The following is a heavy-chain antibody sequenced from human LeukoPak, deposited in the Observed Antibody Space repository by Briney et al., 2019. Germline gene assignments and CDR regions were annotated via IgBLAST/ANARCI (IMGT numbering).Heavy chain of an antibody. CDR1: GYTFTDYY. CDR3: ATGMEWLVDY. V-gene: IGHV1-69-2*01. D-gene: IGHD3-3*01. J-gene: IGHJ4*02. Sequence: ASVKVSCKVSGYTFTDYYMQWVPQGPGKGLGWMGLVDPEEGETIYAEKFQGRVTITADTSTDTAYMELSSLRSEDTAVYYCATGMEWLVDYWGQGTLVTVSS. CDR2: VDPEEGET.